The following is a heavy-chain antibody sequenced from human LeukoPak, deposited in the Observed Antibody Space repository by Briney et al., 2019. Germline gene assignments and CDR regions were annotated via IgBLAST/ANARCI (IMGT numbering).Heavy chain of an antibody. CDR1: GFTVSSNY. J-gene: IGHJ3*02. V-gene: IGHV3-66*02. Sequence: GGSLRLSCAASGFTVSSNYMSWGRQAPGKGLEWVSVIYSGGSTYYADSVKGRFTISRDNSKNTLYLQMNSLRAEDTAVYYCARDKGLDAFDIWGQGTMVTVSS. CDR3: ARDKGLDAFDI. CDR2: IYSGGST.